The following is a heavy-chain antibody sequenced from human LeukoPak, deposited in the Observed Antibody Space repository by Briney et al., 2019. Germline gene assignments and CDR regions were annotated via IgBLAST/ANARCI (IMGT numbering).Heavy chain of an antibody. D-gene: IGHD3-22*01. V-gene: IGHV4-59*01. CDR2: IYYSRST. CDR1: GGTISSYY. Sequence: SETLSLTCTVSGGTISSYYWSWIRQPPGEGLEWIGYIYYSRSTNYNPSLKSRVTISVDTSKNQFSLKLRSVTAADTAVYFCARGPYSYDSSGAFDIWGQGTMVTVSS. CDR3: ARGPYSYDSSGAFDI. J-gene: IGHJ3*02.